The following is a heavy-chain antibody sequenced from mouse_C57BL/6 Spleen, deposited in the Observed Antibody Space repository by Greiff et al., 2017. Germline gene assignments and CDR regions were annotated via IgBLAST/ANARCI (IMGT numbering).Heavy chain of an antibody. V-gene: IGHV1-52*01. J-gene: IGHJ1*03. D-gene: IGHD1-1*01. CDR3: ARGNYYGSRREFDV. CDR1: GYTFTSYW. Sequence: VQLQQSGAELVRPGSSVKLSCKASGYTFTSYWMHWVKQRPIQGLEWIGNIDPSDSETHYNQKFKDKATLTVDKSSSTAYMQLSSLTSEDSAVYYCARGNYYGSRREFDVWGTGTTVTVSS. CDR2: IDPSDSET.